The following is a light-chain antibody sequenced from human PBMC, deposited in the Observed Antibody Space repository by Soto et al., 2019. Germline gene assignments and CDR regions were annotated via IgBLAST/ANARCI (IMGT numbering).Light chain of an antibody. J-gene: IGLJ2*01. Sequence: QSVLTQPPSVSGAPGQRVTISCAGNTFNIGAGYDVHWYQQLPGTAPKLLIYGNSNRPSGVPDRFSGYKSGTSASLAITGLQAEDEADYYCQSYDSSLSVVFGGGTKVTVL. V-gene: IGLV1-40*01. CDR1: TFNIGAGYD. CDR2: GNS. CDR3: QSYDSSLSVV.